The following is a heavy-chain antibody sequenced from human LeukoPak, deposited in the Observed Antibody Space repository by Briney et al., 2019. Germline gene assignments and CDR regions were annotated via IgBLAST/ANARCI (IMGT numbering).Heavy chain of an antibody. CDR2: ISGSGGST. Sequence: GGSLRLSCAASGFTFSSYAMSWVRQAPGKGLQWVSGISGSGGSTYYADSVKGRFTISRDNSKNTLYLQMNSLRAEDTAVYYCAKVAYSSSWPNWFDPWGQGTLVTVSS. CDR3: AKVAYSSSWPNWFDP. V-gene: IGHV3-23*01. CDR1: GFTFSSYA. J-gene: IGHJ5*02. D-gene: IGHD6-13*01.